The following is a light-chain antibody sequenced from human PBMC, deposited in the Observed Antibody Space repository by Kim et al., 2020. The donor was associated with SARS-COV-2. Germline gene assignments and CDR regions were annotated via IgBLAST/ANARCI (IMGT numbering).Light chain of an antibody. J-gene: IGLJ3*02. V-gene: IGLV3-19*01. CDR3: NSRDSSGNRQV. CDR2: GKN. CDR1: SLRSYY. Sequence: SSELTQDPAVSVALGQTVRITCQGDSLRSYYASWYQQKPGQAPVLVIYGKNNRPSGIPDRFSGSSSGNTASLTITGAQAEDEADYYCNSRDSSGNRQVFGGGTQLTVL.